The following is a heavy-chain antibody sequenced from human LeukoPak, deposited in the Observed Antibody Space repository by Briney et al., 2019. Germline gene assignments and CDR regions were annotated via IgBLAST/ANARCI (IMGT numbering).Heavy chain of an antibody. Sequence: SETLSLTCTVSGDSISSSDFYWVWIRRPPGMGLECIALINYSGRTFYNPSLESRVTISVDMSKNQFSLRLNSVTAADTAVYYCARRRKDLNWFDPWGQGTLVTVSS. J-gene: IGHJ5*02. CDR2: INYSGRT. CDR1: GDSISSSDFY. CDR3: ARRRKDLNWFDP. V-gene: IGHV4-39*01.